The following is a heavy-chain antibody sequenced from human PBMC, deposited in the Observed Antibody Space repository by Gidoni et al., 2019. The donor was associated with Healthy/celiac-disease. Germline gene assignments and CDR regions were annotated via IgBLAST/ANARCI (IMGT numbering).Heavy chain of an antibody. CDR3: AREGGYCSGGSCIGDY. V-gene: IGHV3-48*02. D-gene: IGHD2-15*01. CDR1: AFTFRSYS. J-gene: IGHJ4*02. CDR2: ISSSSSTI. Sequence: EVQLVESGGGLVQPGGSLRLSCAASAFTFRSYSMNWVRQAPGKGLEWVSYISSSSSTIYYADSVKGRFTISRDNAKNSLYLQMNSLRDEDTAVYYCAREGGYCSGGSCIGDYWGQGTLVTVSS.